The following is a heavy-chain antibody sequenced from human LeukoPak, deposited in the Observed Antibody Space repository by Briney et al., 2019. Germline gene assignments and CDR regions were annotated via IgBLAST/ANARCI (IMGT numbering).Heavy chain of an antibody. CDR3: ARTLRSSGWDCIDT. D-gene: IGHD6-19*01. Sequence: SETLSLTCTVSGYSISSGYYWGWIPQPPGKGLEWIGSIYHSGSTYYNPSLKSRVTISVDTSKNQFSLKMSSVTAADTAVYYCARTLRSSGWDCIDTWGQKTLVTVSS. CDR1: GYSISSGYY. CDR2: IYHSGST. J-gene: IGHJ5*02. V-gene: IGHV4-38-2*02.